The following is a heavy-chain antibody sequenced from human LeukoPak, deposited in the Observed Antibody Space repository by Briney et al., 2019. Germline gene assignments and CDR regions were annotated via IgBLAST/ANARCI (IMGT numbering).Heavy chain of an antibody. J-gene: IGHJ4*02. CDR2: ITSSSNYI. CDR1: GFTFSIYS. V-gene: IGHV3-21*01. CDR3: ARDRGYFDN. Sequence: GSLRLSCAASGFTFSIYSTNWVRQAPGKGLEWLSSITSSSNYIYYADSVKGRFTISRDNVQNSLYLQMNSLRAEDTAMYYCARDRGYFDNWGQGTLVTVSS.